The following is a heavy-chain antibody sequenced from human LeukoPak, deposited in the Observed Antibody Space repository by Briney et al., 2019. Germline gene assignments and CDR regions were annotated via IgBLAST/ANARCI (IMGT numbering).Heavy chain of an antibody. CDR3: AKDLEPAGLDY. J-gene: IGHJ4*02. D-gene: IGHD6-19*01. CDR2: ISYDGSNK. V-gene: IGHV3-30*18. CDR1: GFTFSSYG. Sequence: GRSLRLSCAASGFTFSSYGMHWVRQAPGKGLEWVAVISYDGSNKYYADSVKGRFTISRDNSKNTLYLQMNSLRAEDTAVYYCAKDLEPAGLDYWGQGTLVTVSS.